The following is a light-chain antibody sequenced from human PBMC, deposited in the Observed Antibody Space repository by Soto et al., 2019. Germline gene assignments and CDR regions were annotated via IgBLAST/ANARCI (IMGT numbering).Light chain of an antibody. CDR3: SSYTSSSTYV. Sequence: QSALTQPPSASGSPGQSVTLSCTGTSSDVGRYNYVSWYQQHPGKAPKLLIYGVTQRPSGVPDRFSASKSGNTASLTVSGLQDEDEADYYCSSYTSSSTYVFGTGTKLTVL. CDR2: GVT. CDR1: SSDVGRYNY. V-gene: IGLV2-8*01. J-gene: IGLJ1*01.